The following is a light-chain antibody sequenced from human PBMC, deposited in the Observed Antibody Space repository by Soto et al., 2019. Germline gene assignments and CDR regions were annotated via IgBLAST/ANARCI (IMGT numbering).Light chain of an antibody. Sequence: EIVLTQSPVTLSLSPGERATLSCRASQSVSTSLDWYQQKPGQSPRLLIYDAAHRATGIPVRFSGGGSGTDFTLTISSLEPEDSAVYYRQQRSKWPLTFGGGTKVDI. CDR3: QQRSKWPLT. J-gene: IGKJ4*01. V-gene: IGKV3-11*01. CDR2: DAA. CDR1: QSVSTS.